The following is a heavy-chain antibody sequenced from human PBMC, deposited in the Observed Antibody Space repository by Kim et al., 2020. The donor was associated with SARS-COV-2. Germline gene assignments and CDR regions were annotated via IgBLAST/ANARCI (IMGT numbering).Heavy chain of an antibody. CDR1: GGSISSYY. Sequence: SETLSLTCTVSGGSISSYYWSWIRQPPGKGLEWIGYIYYSGRPNYNPSLKSRVTISVDTSKNQFSLKLSSVTAADTAVYYCARHDYDFWSGYPVTWFDPWGQGTLVTVSS. D-gene: IGHD3-3*01. CDR3: ARHDYDFWSGYPVTWFDP. J-gene: IGHJ5*02. V-gene: IGHV4-59*08. CDR2: IYYSGRP.